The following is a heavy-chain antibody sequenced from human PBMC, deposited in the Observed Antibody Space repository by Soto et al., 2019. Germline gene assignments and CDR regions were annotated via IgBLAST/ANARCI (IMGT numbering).Heavy chain of an antibody. Sequence: GGSLRLSCAASGFTVSSNFMSWVRLAPGKGLEWVSVIYSGGNTYHADSVKGRFTISRDNSKNTLYLQMSSLRAEDTAIYYCASGHCTGGTCHRHLDYWGQGTLVTVSS. CDR2: IYSGGNT. V-gene: IGHV3-66*01. CDR1: GFTVSSNF. CDR3: ASGHCTGGTCHRHLDY. J-gene: IGHJ4*02. D-gene: IGHD2-15*01.